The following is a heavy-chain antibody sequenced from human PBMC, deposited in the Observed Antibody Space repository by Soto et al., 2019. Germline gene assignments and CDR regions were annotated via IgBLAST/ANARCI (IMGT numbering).Heavy chain of an antibody. Sequence: ASVKVSCKASGYTFTSYDINLVRQATVQVLELIVWINPNICNTCYSQKFQGRFTITMNTSIITAYIELIILKSDDTAVYYCSRGMAEMIETDYYGMDVWGQGNTVTVS. CDR1: GYTFTSYD. D-gene: IGHD2-21*01. V-gene: IGHV1-8*01. CDR2: INPNICNT. J-gene: IGHJ6*02. CDR3: SRGMAEMIETDYYGMDV.